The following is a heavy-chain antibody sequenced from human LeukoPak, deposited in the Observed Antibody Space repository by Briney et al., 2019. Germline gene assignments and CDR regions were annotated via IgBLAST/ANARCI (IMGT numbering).Heavy chain of an antibody. V-gene: IGHV3-64*01. CDR3: ATAIGGDSSGYFGGDY. J-gene: IGHJ4*02. CDR2: VCSNGGSI. D-gene: IGHD3-22*01. CDR1: GFTFSSYA. Sequence: GGSLRLSCAASGFTFSSYAMHWVRQAPGKGLEYVSAVCSNGGSIYYASPVKGRFTISRDNSKNTLYLQMGSLRAEDMTVYYCATAIGGDSSGYFGGDYWGQGTLVTVSS.